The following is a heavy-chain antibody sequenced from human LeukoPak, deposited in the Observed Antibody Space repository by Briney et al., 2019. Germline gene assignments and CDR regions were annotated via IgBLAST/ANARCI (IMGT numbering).Heavy chain of an antibody. J-gene: IGHJ5*02. CDR2: ISGSGGST. CDR3: ARVPSGGYSYGYPAWFDP. CDR1: GFNFGDYV. Sequence: GGSLRLSCTASGFNFGDYVMSWFRQAPGKGLEWVSAISGSGGSTYYADSVKGRFTISRDNSKNTLYLQMNSLRAEDTAVYYCARVPSGGYSYGYPAWFDPWGQGTLVTVSS. V-gene: IGHV3-23*01. D-gene: IGHD5-18*01.